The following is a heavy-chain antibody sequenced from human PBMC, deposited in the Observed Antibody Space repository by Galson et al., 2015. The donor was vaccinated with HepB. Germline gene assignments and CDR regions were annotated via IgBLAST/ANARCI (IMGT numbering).Heavy chain of an antibody. CDR3: ARDLTVSLDP. J-gene: IGHJ5*02. D-gene: IGHD2/OR15-2a*01. V-gene: IGHV7-4-1*02. CDR1: GYTFNNYG. CDR2: INTNTGSP. Sequence: SVKVSCKASGYTFNNYGINWVRQAPGQGLEWMGWINTNTGSPTYAQAFTGRYVFSLDTSVSTAYLQISSLKAEDTAVYYCARDLTVSLDPWGQGTLVTVSS.